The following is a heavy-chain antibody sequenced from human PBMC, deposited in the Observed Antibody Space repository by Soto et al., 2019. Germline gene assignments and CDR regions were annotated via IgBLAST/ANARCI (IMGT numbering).Heavy chain of an antibody. Sequence: GGSLRLSCAASGFTFSSYSMNWVRQAPGKGLEWVSSISSSSSYIYYADSVKGRFTISRDNAKNSLYLQMNSLRAEDTAVYYCARCGGFLEWLNGWFDPWGQGTLVTVSS. CDR2: ISSSSSYI. D-gene: IGHD3-3*01. V-gene: IGHV3-21*01. J-gene: IGHJ5*02. CDR3: ARCGGFLEWLNGWFDP. CDR1: GFTFSSYS.